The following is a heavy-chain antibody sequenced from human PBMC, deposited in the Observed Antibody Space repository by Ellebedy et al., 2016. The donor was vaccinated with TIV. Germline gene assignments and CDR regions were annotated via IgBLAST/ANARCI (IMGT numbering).Heavy chain of an antibody. Sequence: SVKVSCXASGGTFNSYLINWVRQATGQGLEWMAGIIPLFDTSTAQKFQGRIPITADKSTSTAYMELSSLRSDDTAVYYCARAGVRGSYSYLESWGQGTLVTVSS. CDR2: IIPLFDT. CDR1: GGTFNSYL. V-gene: IGHV1-69*06. D-gene: IGHD3-10*01. CDR3: ARAGVRGSYSYLES. J-gene: IGHJ4*02.